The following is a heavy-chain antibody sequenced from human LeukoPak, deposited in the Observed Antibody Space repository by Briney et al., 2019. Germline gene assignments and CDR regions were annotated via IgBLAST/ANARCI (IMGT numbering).Heavy chain of an antibody. V-gene: IGHV3-74*01. CDR3: ARDPSRDYDSSGYLDY. CDR1: GFTFSSYW. D-gene: IGHD3-22*01. CDR2: INSDGSST. Sequence: GGSLRLSCAASGFTFSSYWMHWVRQAPGKGLVWFSRINSDGSSTSYADSVKGRFTISRDNAKNTLYLQMNSLRAEDTAVYYCARDPSRDYDSSGYLDYWGQGTLVTVSS. J-gene: IGHJ4*02.